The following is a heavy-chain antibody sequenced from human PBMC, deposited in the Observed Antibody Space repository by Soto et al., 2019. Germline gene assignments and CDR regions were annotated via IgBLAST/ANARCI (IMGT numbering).Heavy chain of an antibody. D-gene: IGHD5-18*01. CDR2: IYYTGST. J-gene: IGHJ2*01. CDR1: GGPISSSSYY. Sequence: QLQLQESGPGLVRPSETLSLTCTVSGGPISSSSYYWGWIRQPPGKGLEWLATIYYTGSTYHNPSLKPNVTISGDTYKHQFSLKLSSVTAADTALFYCARSASATHWFFDLWGRGTLFTVSS. V-gene: IGHV4-39*01. CDR3: ARSASATHWFFDL.